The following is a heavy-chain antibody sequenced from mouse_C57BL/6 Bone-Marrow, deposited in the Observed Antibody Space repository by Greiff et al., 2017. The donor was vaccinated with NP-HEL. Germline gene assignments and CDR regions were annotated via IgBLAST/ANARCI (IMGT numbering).Heavy chain of an antibody. J-gene: IGHJ1*03. Sequence: QVQLQQPGAELVRPGPSVKLSCKASGYTFTSYWMHWVKQRPGQGLEWIGVIDPSDSYTNYNQKFKGKATLTVDTSSSTAYMQLSSLTSEDSAVYYCARNRVLRYLRYFDVWGTGTTVTVSS. CDR2: IDPSDSYT. CDR1: GYTFTSYW. V-gene: IGHV1-59*01. D-gene: IGHD1-1*01. CDR3: ARNRVLRYLRYFDV.